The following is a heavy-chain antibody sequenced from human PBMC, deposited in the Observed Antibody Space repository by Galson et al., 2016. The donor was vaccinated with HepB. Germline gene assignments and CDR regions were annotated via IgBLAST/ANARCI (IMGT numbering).Heavy chain of an antibody. D-gene: IGHD3-3*01. CDR2: IWGDGSNR. Sequence: SLRLSCAASGFTFNDYGMHWVRQAPGKGLEWVAVIWGDGSNRSYGDSVRGRFTTSRDNARKTLYLQMDRLRPEDTAVYFCARDGVPNYDFWTGFYYFDHWGQGNLVTVSS. CDR1: GFTFNDYG. V-gene: IGHV3-33*01. J-gene: IGHJ4*02. CDR3: ARDGVPNYDFWTGFYYFDH.